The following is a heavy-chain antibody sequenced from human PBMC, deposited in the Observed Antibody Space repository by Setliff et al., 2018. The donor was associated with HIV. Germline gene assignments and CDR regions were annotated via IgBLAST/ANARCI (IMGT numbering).Heavy chain of an antibody. CDR2: INHSGST. CDR1: GGSFSGYY. V-gene: IGHV4-34*01. D-gene: IGHD5-12*01. CDR3: ARVNEVATIIYYYYSMDV. J-gene: IGHJ6*03. Sequence: PSETLSLTCAVYGGSFSGYYWSWIRQSPGKGLEWIGEINHSGSTNYNPSLKSRVTISVDTSKNQFSLKLSSVTAADTAVYYCARVNEVATIIYYYYSMDVWGKGTTVTVSS.